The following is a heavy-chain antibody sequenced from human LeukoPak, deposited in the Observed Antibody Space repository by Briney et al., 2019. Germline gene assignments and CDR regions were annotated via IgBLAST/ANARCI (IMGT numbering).Heavy chain of an antibody. CDR2: ISSSGSTI. J-gene: IGHJ5*02. CDR3: ARAIDYGANWFDP. CDR1: GFTFSSYG. Sequence: PGGSLRLSCAASGFTFSSYGMHWVRQAPGKGLEWVSYISSSGSTIYYADSVKGRFTISRDNAKNSLYLQMNSLRAEDTAVYYCARAIDYGANWFDPWGQGTLVTVSS. V-gene: IGHV3-48*04. D-gene: IGHD4-17*01.